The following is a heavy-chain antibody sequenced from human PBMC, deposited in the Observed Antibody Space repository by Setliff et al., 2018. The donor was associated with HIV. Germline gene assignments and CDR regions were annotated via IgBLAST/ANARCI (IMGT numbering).Heavy chain of an antibody. D-gene: IGHD3-22*01. V-gene: IGHV4-59*04. Sequence: PSETLSLTCAVSGGSSSSGYWSWIRQPPGKGLEWLGYIHNSGSTYYNPSLKSRVTISVDTSKSLFSLKLGSVTAADTAVYYCARHAGSRGYYPRPFDYWGQGTLVTVSS. J-gene: IGHJ4*02. CDR1: GGSSSSGY. CDR2: IHNSGST. CDR3: ARHAGSRGYYPRPFDY.